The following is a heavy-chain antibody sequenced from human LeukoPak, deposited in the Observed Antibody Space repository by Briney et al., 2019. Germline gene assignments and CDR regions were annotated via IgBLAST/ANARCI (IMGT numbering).Heavy chain of an antibody. Sequence: SETLSLTCTVSGGSISSSSYYWGWIRQPPGKGLEWIGYIYYSGSTNYNPSLKSRVTISVDTSKNQFSLKLSSVTAADTAVYYCARSDILTGWYYFDYWGQGTLVTVSS. CDR2: IYYSGST. CDR3: ARSDILTGWYYFDY. CDR1: GGSISSSSYY. V-gene: IGHV4-61*05. J-gene: IGHJ4*02. D-gene: IGHD3-9*01.